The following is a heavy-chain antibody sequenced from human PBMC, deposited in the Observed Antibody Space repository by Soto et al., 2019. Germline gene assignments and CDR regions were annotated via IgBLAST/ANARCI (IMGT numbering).Heavy chain of an antibody. CDR2: MNPNSGNT. V-gene: IGHV1-8*01. J-gene: IGHJ6*02. CDR3: AILANRGYDFRRYYYYGMDV. Sequence: QVQLVQSGAEVKKPGASVKVSCKASGYTFTSYDINWVRQAPGQGLEWMGWMNPNSGNTGSAQKFQGRATKTRNTTTSTASMELSNLRSEDTAVYYCAILANRGYDFRRYYYYGMDVWGQGTTVTVSS. D-gene: IGHD5-12*01. CDR1: GYTFTSYD.